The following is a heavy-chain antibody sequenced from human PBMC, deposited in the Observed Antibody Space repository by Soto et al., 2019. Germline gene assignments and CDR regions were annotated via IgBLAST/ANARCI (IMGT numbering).Heavy chain of an antibody. V-gene: IGHV3-43D*04. Sequence: GGSLRLSCAASGFTFDDYAMHWVRQAPGKGLEWVSLISWDGDSKYYSDSVKGRFTISRDNSKNSLFLQMNSLRAEDTALYYCAQDLSCSTTKCYYSSYGMDVWGQGTTVTVSS. D-gene: IGHD2-2*01. CDR2: ISWDGDSK. CDR3: AQDLSCSTTKCYYSSYGMDV. J-gene: IGHJ6*02. CDR1: GFTFDDYA.